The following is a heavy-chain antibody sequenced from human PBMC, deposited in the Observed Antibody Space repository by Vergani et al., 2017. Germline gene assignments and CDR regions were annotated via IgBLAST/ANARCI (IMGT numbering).Heavy chain of an antibody. CDR2: ICSTGST. CDR3: ARMGGYXEGDAFRIGYFDS. V-gene: IGHV4-31*03. CDR1: GDSISSGVYY. Sequence: QVQLQESGPGLVKPSQTLSLTCSVSGDSISSGVYYWNWIRQHPGKGLEWIGYICSTGSTHHNPSLRRRINMSVDTSKNQFSLKLNSVTAADTAMYYCARMGGYXEGDAFRIGYFDSWGPGILVTVSS. J-gene: IGHJ4*02. D-gene: IGHD2-2*01.